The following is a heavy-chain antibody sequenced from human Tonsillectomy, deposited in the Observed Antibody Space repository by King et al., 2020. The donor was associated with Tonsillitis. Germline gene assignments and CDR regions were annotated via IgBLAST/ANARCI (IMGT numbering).Heavy chain of an antibody. CDR2: INHSGST. J-gene: IGHJ4*02. D-gene: IGHD2-15*01. Sequence: VQLQQWGAGLLKPSETLSLTCAVYGGSFSGYYWSWIRQPPGKGLEWIGEINHSGSTNYNPSLKSRVTVSGDTSKNPFSLKLRSVTAADTAVYYCARGVYCSGGSCQTSYYFDYWGQGTLVTVSS. V-gene: IGHV4-34*01. CDR3: ARGVYCSGGSCQTSYYFDY. CDR1: GGSFSGYY.